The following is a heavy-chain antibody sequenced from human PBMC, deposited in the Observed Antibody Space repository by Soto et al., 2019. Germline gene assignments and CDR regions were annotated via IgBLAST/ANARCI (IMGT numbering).Heavy chain of an antibody. CDR3: ATHRRGRVFEWFAEGSLGH. D-gene: IGHD3-3*01. CDR1: GYTFTAFH. V-gene: IGHV1-46*01. Sequence: ASVKVSCKASGYTFTAFHIHWFRQAPGQGLQWMGVFNPSTGATEYVQKFQGRVTLTSDTPTSTVYMELSSLRSDDTATYYCATHRRGRVFEWFAEGSLGHWGPGTLVTVFS. J-gene: IGHJ4*02. CDR2: FNPSTGAT.